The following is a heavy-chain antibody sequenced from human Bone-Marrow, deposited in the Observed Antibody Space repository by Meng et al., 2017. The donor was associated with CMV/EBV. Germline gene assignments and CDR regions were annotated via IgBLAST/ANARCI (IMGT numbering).Heavy chain of an antibody. CDR3: ARGTRGGANWFVDY. CDR2: IYHSGST. J-gene: IGHJ4*02. V-gene: IGHV4-38-2*02. D-gene: IGHD1-1*01. CDR1: GYSISSGYY. Sequence: SDPLSLTCTVPGYSISSGYYWGWIRQPPGKGLEWIGSIYHSGSTYYNPSLKSRVTISVDTAKNQFSLKLSSLTAADTAVYYCARGTRGGANWFVDYWGQGTLVTVSS.